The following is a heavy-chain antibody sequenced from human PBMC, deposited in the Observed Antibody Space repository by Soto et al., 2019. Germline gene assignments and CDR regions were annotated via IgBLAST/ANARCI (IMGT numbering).Heavy chain of an antibody. J-gene: IGHJ6*02. CDR2: ISSGGST. D-gene: IGHD3-10*01. CDR1: GFTVSSND. V-gene: IGHV3-53*01. Sequence: GAPLRLSSAASGFTVSSNDMSCVLQPPGTGLEWGSVISSGGSTYYAYCVKGRFTISRDNAKNTLYLQMNSLRAEDTAVYYCARDRTMVRGVIPYYYGMDVWSQGATVTVSS. CDR3: ARDRTMVRGVIPYYYGMDV.